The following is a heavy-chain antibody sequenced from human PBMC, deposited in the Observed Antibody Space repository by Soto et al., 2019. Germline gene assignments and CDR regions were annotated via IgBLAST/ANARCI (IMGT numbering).Heavy chain of an antibody. CDR2: MNPNSGNT. V-gene: IGHV1-8*01. J-gene: IGHJ4*02. CDR1: GYAFTSYD. CDR3: AREKLDYFDY. Sequence: QVQLVQSGAEVQKPGASVKVSCKASGYAFTSYDITWVRQATGQGLEWMGWMNPNSGNTGYAQQFQGRDTMTRNISISTAYMELSSLRSEDTAVYYCAREKLDYFDYWGQGTLVTVSS.